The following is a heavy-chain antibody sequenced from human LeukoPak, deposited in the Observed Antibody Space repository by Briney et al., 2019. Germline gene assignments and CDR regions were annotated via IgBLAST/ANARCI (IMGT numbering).Heavy chain of an antibody. V-gene: IGHV1-2*04. Sequence: ASVKVSCKASGYTFTDYYINWVRQAPGQGLEWMGWINPNSGGTNYAQKFQGWVTVTRDTSISTAYMELSRLRSDDTAVYYCARDLFYSVSGTYYNVGRVFNYWGQGTLVTVSS. CDR1: GYTFTDYY. CDR2: INPNSGGT. D-gene: IGHD3-10*01. J-gene: IGHJ4*02. CDR3: ARDLFYSVSGTYYNVGRVFNY.